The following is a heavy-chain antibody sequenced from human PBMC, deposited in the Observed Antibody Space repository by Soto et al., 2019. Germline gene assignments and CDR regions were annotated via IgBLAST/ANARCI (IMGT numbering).Heavy chain of an antibody. J-gene: IGHJ4*02. Sequence: ASVKVSCKASGYTFTSYAMHWVRQAPGQRLGWMGWINAGNGNTKYSQKFQGRVTITRDTSASTAYMELSSLSSEDTAVYYCARGNYDILTGYYNFGGFDYWGQGTLVTVSS. CDR2: INAGNGNT. CDR3: ARGNYDILTGYYNFGGFDY. D-gene: IGHD3-9*01. V-gene: IGHV1-3*01. CDR1: GYTFTSYA.